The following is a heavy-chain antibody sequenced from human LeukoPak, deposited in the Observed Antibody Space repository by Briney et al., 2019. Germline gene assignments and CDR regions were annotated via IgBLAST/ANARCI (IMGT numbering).Heavy chain of an antibody. CDR1: GYTFTCYY. Sequence: GASVKVSCKASGYTFTCYYMHWVRQAPGQGLEWMGWINPNSGGTNYAQKFQGRVTMTRDTSISTAYMELSRLRSDDTAVYYCARGRKTYYDFWSGYYILGDYDAFDIWGQGTMVTVSS. CDR2: INPNSGGT. D-gene: IGHD3-3*01. CDR3: ARGRKTYYDFWSGYYILGDYDAFDI. J-gene: IGHJ3*02. V-gene: IGHV1-2*02.